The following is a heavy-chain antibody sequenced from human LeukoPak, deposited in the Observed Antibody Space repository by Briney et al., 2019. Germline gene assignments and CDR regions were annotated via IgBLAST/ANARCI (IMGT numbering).Heavy chain of an antibody. D-gene: IGHD2-2*01. Sequence: PSETLSLTCDVSGGSISSGLYSWSWIRQPLGKGLEWIGYTYHTGSTYYNPSLKSRVTISVDTSKNQFSLRLSSVTAADTAVYYCARLQYCSGTSCYWFDPWGQGTLVAVSS. J-gene: IGHJ5*02. CDR1: GGSISSGLYS. CDR3: ARLQYCSGTSCYWFDP. CDR2: TYHTGST. V-gene: IGHV4-30-2*01.